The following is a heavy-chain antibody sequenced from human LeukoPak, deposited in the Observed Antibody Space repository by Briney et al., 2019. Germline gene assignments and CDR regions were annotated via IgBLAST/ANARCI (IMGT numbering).Heavy chain of an antibody. CDR3: ARDPRWQPDR. Sequence: ASVKVSCKTSGYTFTSYGISWVRQAPGQGLEWMGWISTSNANTNYAQKFQARVTMTTETSTRTAYMELRSLRSDDTAVYYCARDPRWQPDRWGQGTLVTVSS. V-gene: IGHV1-18*01. D-gene: IGHD2-15*01. J-gene: IGHJ4*02. CDR1: GYTFTSYG. CDR2: ISTSNANT.